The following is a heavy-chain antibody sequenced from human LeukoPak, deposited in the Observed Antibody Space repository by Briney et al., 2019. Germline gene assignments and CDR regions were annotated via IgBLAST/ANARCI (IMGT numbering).Heavy chain of an antibody. CDR1: GGSFSGYY. V-gene: IGHV4-34*01. CDR3: ARGNHWFDP. J-gene: IGHJ5*02. Sequence: SETLSLTCAVCGGSFSGYYWSWIRQPPAKGLERMGEINHSGCTHYNPSLKSRVPITVDTSNHQFSLKLSSVTAADPAVYYCARGNHWFDPWGQGTLVTVSS. CDR2: INHSGCT.